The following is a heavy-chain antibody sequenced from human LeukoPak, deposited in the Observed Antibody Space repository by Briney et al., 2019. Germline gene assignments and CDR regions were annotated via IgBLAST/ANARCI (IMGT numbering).Heavy chain of an antibody. Sequence: PGGSLRLSCAASGFTFSTYSMNWVRQAPGKGLEWVSSISSSSSYIYYADSVKGRFTISRDNAENSLYLQMNSLRAEDTAVYFCARDLGIAGTTHAFDIWGQGTMVTVSS. CDR2: ISSSSSYI. CDR1: GFTFSTYS. D-gene: IGHD1-14*01. CDR3: ARDLGIAGTTHAFDI. J-gene: IGHJ3*02. V-gene: IGHV3-21*04.